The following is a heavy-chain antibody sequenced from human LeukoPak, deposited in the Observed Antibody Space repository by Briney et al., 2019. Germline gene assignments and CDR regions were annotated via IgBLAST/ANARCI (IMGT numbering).Heavy chain of an antibody. D-gene: IGHD4-11*01. V-gene: IGHV3-21*01. Sequence: GGSLGLYCAASGLAFNSYTIKWARQDPGKGLEWVSAITSRGTHIYNADSVKGRFTISRDNAENSAYLQMSSLRAEDTAVYYCARVAQGATTENYYYYYMDVWGKGTTVTVSS. J-gene: IGHJ6*03. CDR2: ITSRGTHI. CDR1: GLAFNSYT. CDR3: ARVAQGATTENYYYYYMDV.